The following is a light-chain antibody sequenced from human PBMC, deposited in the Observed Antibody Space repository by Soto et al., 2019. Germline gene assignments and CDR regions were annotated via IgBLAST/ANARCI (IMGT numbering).Light chain of an antibody. CDR3: QQYESYPYS. J-gene: IGKJ2*01. V-gene: IGKV1-16*01. CDR2: GTS. Sequence: DIQMTQSPSSLSASVGDRVTITCRASQGIAKFLNWYQQKPGKAPKLLIYGTSSLRSGVPSRFSGSGFGTDFTLTVSSLQPGDFATYSCQQYESYPYSFGQGTKLEIK. CDR1: QGIAKF.